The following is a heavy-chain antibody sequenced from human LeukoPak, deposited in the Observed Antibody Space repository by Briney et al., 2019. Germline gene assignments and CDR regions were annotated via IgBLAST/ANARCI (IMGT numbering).Heavy chain of an antibody. Sequence: ASVKVSCKSSGYTFTGYYIHWVRQAPGQGLEWMGWLNANSGGTRSAQNFQGRVTMTRDTSISTAYMEMSSLRSDDTAVYYCARASYCGGGCYYYFDYWGQGTLVTVSS. V-gene: IGHV1-2*02. J-gene: IGHJ4*02. CDR1: GYTFTGYY. CDR2: LNANSGGT. CDR3: ARASYCGGGCYYYFDY. D-gene: IGHD2-21*02.